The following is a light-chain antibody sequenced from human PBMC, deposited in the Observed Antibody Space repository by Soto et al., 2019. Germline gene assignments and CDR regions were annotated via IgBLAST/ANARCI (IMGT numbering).Light chain of an antibody. Sequence: EIVLTQFPATLSLSPGERATLSCRASQSVSSYLAWYQQKRGQAPRLLIYGSSNRATGIPARFSGSGSGTDFSLTISSLEPEDFAVYYCQQRSSWPLTFGGGTKVDIK. CDR3: QQRSSWPLT. CDR2: GSS. J-gene: IGKJ4*01. CDR1: QSVSSY. V-gene: IGKV3-11*01.